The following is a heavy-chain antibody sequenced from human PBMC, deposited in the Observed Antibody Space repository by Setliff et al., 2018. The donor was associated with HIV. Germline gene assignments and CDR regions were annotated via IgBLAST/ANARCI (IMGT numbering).Heavy chain of an antibody. CDR1: GFTFSSYA. CDR2: ISYDGSNK. Sequence: PGGSLRLSCAASGFTFSSYAMHWVRQAPGKGLEWVAVISYDGSNKYYADSVKGRFTISRDNSKNTLYLQMNSLRAEDTAVYYCARNKDYSSWYYYNMEGYFDYWGQGTLVTVSS. CDR3: ARNKDYSSWYYYNMEGYFDY. J-gene: IGHJ4*02. V-gene: IGHV3-30*04. D-gene: IGHD6-13*01.